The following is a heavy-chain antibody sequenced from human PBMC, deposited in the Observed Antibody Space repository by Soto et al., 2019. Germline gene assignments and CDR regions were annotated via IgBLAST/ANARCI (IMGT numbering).Heavy chain of an antibody. CDR1: GFTVSSNY. D-gene: IGHD4-17*01. Sequence: PGGSLRLSCAASGFTVSSNYMSWVRQAPGKGLEWVSVIYSGGSTYYADSVKGRFTISRHNSKNTLYLQMNSLRAEDTAVYYCARDLRHGDPNYYYYYYMDVWGKGTTVTVSS. CDR3: ARDLRHGDPNYYYYYYMDV. V-gene: IGHV3-53*04. CDR2: IYSGGST. J-gene: IGHJ6*03.